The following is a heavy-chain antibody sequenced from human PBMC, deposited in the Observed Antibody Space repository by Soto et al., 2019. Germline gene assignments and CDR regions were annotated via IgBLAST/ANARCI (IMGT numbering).Heavy chain of an antibody. V-gene: IGHV4-31*03. CDR1: GGSISSGGYY. D-gene: IGHD2-21*02. Sequence: QVQLQESGPGLVKPSQTLSLTCTVSGGSISSGGYYWSWIRQHPGKGLEWIGYIYYSGSTYYNPSLKSRVNISVDTSKNQFSLKLSSVAAADTAVYYCAGEAIVVVTGGKFHPWGQGNLVTVSS. CDR2: IYYSGST. J-gene: IGHJ5*02. CDR3: AGEAIVVVTGGKFHP.